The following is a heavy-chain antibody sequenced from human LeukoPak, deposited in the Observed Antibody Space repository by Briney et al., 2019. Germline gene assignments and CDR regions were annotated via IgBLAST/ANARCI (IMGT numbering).Heavy chain of an antibody. CDR1: GYTFTGYY. CDR3: ARGSYDSSDFEYFHH. J-gene: IGHJ1*01. Sequence: ASVKVSCKASGYTFTGYYMHWVRQSPGQGLEWMGWINPNSGGTNYAQKFQGRVTMTRDTSISTAYMELSRLRSDDTAVYYCARGSYDSSDFEYFHHWGQGTLVTVSS. V-gene: IGHV1-2*02. CDR2: INPNSGGT. D-gene: IGHD3-22*01.